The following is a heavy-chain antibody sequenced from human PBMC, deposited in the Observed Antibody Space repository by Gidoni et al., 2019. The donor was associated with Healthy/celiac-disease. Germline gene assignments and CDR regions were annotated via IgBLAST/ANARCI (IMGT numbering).Heavy chain of an antibody. CDR3: TTRTVVTMVRGVIITNDY. Sequence: EVQLVESGGGLVKPGGSLRPSCAASGFTFRNAWLNWVRQAPGKGLEWVGRIKSKTDGGTTDYAAPVKGRFTISRDDSKNTLYLQMNSLKTEDTAVYYCTTRTVVTMVRGVIITNDYWGQGTLVTVSS. J-gene: IGHJ4*02. D-gene: IGHD3-10*01. V-gene: IGHV3-15*07. CDR1: GFTFRNAW. CDR2: IKSKTDGGTT.